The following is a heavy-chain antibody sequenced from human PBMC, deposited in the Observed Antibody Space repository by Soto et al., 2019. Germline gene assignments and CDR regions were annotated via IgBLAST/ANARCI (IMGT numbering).Heavy chain of an antibody. CDR3: ASARADSSGYYNWFDP. V-gene: IGHV1-69*13. D-gene: IGHD3-22*01. CDR2: IIPIFGTA. CDR1: GGTFSSYA. J-gene: IGHJ5*02. Sequence: SVKVSCKASGGTFSSYAISWVRQAPGQGLEWMGGIIPIFGTANYAQKFQGRVTITADESTSTAYMELSSLRSEDTAVYYCASARADSSGYYNWFDPCREGTLVTFSS.